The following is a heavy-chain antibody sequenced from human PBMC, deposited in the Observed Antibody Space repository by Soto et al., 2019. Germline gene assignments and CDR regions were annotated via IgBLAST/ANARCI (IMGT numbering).Heavy chain of an antibody. CDR3: ARDAHCGGAPGCPAMHV. V-gene: IGHV1-18*04. J-gene: IGHJ6*02. CDR1: GYTFTSDG. D-gene: IGHD2-21*01. CDR2: ISGYNGNT. Sequence: QVQLVQSGAEVKKPGASVKVSCKASGYTFTSDGVSWVRQAPGQGLEWLGWISGYNGNTNYAQRFRHRVTLTTDTSTSTAYMELRSVRSDDSAVYYCARDAHCGGAPGCPAMHVLSQGTTITVAS.